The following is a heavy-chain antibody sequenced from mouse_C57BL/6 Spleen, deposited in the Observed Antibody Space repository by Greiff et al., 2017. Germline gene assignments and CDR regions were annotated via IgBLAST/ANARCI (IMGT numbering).Heavy chain of an antibody. CDR3: ARDYYGNPYWYIDD. CDR2: IDPSDSET. V-gene: IGHV1-52*01. D-gene: IGHD2-1*01. J-gene: IGHJ4*01. CDR1: GYTFTSYW. Sequence: QVQLQQPGAELVRPGSSVKLSCKASGYTFTSYWMHWVKQRPIQGLEWIGNIDPSDSETHYNQKFKDKATLTADKSSSTAYMQLSSLPSEGSAVYYCARDYYGNPYWYIDDWGQGTSVTVSS.